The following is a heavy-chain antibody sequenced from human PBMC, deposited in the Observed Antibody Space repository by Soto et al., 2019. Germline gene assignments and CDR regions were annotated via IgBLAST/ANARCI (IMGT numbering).Heavy chain of an antibody. CDR2: IYPGDSDT. J-gene: IGHJ6*02. Sequence: GESLKISCKGSGYSFTSYWIGWVRQMPGKGLEWMGIIYPGDSDTRYSPSFQGQVTISADKSISTAYLQWSSLKASDTAMYYCARPGLSSGRGGYHYGMDVWGQGTTVTVSS. V-gene: IGHV5-51*01. CDR3: ARPGLSSGRGGYHYGMDV. CDR1: GYSFTSYW. D-gene: IGHD3-10*01.